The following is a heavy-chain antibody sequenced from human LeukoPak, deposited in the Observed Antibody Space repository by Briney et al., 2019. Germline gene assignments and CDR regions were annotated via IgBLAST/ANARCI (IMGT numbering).Heavy chain of an antibody. V-gene: IGHV1-69*06. Sequence: GASVTVSCKASGGTFSSYAISWVRQAPGQGLEWMGGIIPIFGTANYAQKFQGRVTITADKSTSTAYMELSSLRSEDTAVYYCARAGYSSSWYGSGAIYYMDVWGKGTTVTVSS. CDR2: IIPIFGTA. D-gene: IGHD6-13*01. CDR3: ARAGYSSSWYGSGAIYYMDV. J-gene: IGHJ6*03. CDR1: GGTFSSYA.